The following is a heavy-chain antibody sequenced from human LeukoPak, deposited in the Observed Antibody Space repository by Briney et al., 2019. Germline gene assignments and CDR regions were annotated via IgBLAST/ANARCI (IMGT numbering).Heavy chain of an antibody. CDR3: AKNSGPSGSSAYYFDY. V-gene: IGHV3-9*01. J-gene: IGHJ4*02. D-gene: IGHD1-26*01. CDR2: ISWNSGSI. CDR1: GFTFDDYA. Sequence: GRSMRLSCAASGFTFDDYAMQWVRQAPGRGLEWVSGISWNSGSIGYADSVKGRFTISRDNAKNSLYLQMNSLRAEDTALYYCAKNSGPSGSSAYYFDYWGQGTLVTVSS.